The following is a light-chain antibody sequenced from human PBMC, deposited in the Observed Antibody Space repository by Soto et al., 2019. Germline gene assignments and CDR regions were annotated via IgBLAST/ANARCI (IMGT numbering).Light chain of an antibody. Sequence: QSALTQPASVSGSPGQSVTISCTGSNSDIGGYNYVSWYQQHPGKAPKLMIYEVSNRPSGVSSRFSGSKSGNTASLTISALQAEDEADYFCNSYTSSTSLPYVFGTGTKLTVL. CDR2: EVS. J-gene: IGLJ1*01. CDR1: NSDIGGYNY. CDR3: NSYTSSTSLPYV. V-gene: IGLV2-14*01.